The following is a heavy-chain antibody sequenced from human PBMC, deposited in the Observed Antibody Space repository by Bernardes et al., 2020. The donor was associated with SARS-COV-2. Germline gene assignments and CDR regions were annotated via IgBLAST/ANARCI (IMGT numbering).Heavy chain of an antibody. J-gene: IGHJ4*02. CDR2: ISAYNGNT. V-gene: IGHV1-18*01. CDR3: ARDHWLLPHS. CDR1: GYTFINSA. D-gene: IGHD3-10*01. Sequence: VKVSCKASGYTFINSAISWVRQAPGQGLQWMGYISAYNGNTHYAQKFQGRLTMTTDTSTSTAYMELRSLRSDDTAMYYCARDHWLLPHSWGQGTLVTVSS.